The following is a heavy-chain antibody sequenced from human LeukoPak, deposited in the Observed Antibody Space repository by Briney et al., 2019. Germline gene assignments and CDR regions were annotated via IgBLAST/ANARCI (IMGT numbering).Heavy chain of an antibody. D-gene: IGHD6-13*01. CDR1: GFTFNTYG. CDR3: AKELSSSWFDY. V-gene: IGHV3-33*05. CDR2: ISYDGSNK. Sequence: GGSLRLSCVASGFTFNTYGMHWVRQAPGKGLEWVAVISYDGSNKYYADSVRGRFTISRDNSKNTLYLQMNSLRAEDTAVYYCAKELSSSWFDYWGQGTLVTASS. J-gene: IGHJ4*02.